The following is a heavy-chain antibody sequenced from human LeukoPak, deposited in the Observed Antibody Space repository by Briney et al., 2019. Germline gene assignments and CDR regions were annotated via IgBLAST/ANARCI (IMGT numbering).Heavy chain of an antibody. CDR3: ARGRGSFPR. V-gene: IGHV1-8*02. Sequence: ASVKVSCKASGYTFTGYYMHWVRQAPGQGLEWMGWMNPNSGNTGYAQKFQGRVTMTRNTSISTAYMELSSLRSEDTAVYYCARGRGSFPRWGQGTLVTVSS. CDR1: GYTFTGYY. D-gene: IGHD1-26*01. J-gene: IGHJ4*02. CDR2: MNPNSGNT.